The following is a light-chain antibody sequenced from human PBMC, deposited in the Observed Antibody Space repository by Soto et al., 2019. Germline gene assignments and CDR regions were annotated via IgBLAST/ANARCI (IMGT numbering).Light chain of an antibody. V-gene: IGKV3-11*01. J-gene: IGKJ5*01. Sequence: EIVLTQSPATLSLSPWERATLSCRASQSVSNYLAWYQQKPGQAPRLLIYDASNRATGIPARFSGSGSGTDFTLTISSLEPEDFAVYYCQQRSNWPPITFGQGTRLEIK. CDR3: QQRSNWPPIT. CDR1: QSVSNY. CDR2: DAS.